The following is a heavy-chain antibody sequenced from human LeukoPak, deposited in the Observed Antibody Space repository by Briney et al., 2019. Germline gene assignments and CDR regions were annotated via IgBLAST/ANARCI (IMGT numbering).Heavy chain of an antibody. CDR3: ARDWGYCSGGSCSEYYYYMDV. V-gene: IGHV7-4-1*02. D-gene: IGHD2-15*01. Sequence: ASVKVSCKASGYTFTSYGISWVRQAPGQGLEWMGWINTNTGNPTYAQGFTGRFVFSLDTSVSTAYLQISSLKAEDTAVYYCARDWGYCSGGSCSEYYYYMDVWGKGTTVTVSS. CDR2: INTNTGNP. J-gene: IGHJ6*03. CDR1: GYTFTSYG.